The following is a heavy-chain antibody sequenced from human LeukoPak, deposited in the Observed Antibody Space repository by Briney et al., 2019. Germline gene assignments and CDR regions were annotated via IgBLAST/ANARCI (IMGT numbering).Heavy chain of an antibody. V-gene: IGHV3-23*01. CDR2: VSGADGTT. Sequence: PGGSLRLSCAASGFTFSAYGMSWVRQSPRKGLEWVSGVSGADGTTYYADSVKGRFTISRDNSKSTLYLQMNSLRAEDTAVYYCAKDFTLSLRRAPDYYYGMDVWGQGTAVTVSS. CDR1: GFTFSAYG. D-gene: IGHD3-16*01. J-gene: IGHJ6*02. CDR3: AKDFTLSLRRAPDYYYGMDV.